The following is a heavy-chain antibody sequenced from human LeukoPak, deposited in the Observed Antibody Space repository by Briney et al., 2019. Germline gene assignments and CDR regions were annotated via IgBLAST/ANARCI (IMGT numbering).Heavy chain of an antibody. CDR3: ARGRGEGRGIAMVRGVRAPSYNWFDP. D-gene: IGHD3-10*01. CDR2: IYTSGST. CDR1: GGSISSYY. Sequence: SSETLSLTCTVSGGSISSYYWSWIRQPAGKGLEWIGRIYTSGSTNYNLSLKSRVTMSVDTSKNQFSLKLSSVTAADTAVYYCARGRGEGRGIAMVRGVRAPSYNWFDPWGHGTQVTVSS. V-gene: IGHV4-4*07. J-gene: IGHJ5*02.